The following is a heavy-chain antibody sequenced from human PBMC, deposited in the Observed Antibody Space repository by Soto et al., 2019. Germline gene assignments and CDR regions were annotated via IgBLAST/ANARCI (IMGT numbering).Heavy chain of an antibody. J-gene: IGHJ6*02. CDR2: ISAYNGNT. D-gene: IGHD6-6*01. Sequence: ASVKVSCKASGYTFTSYGISWVRQAPGQGLEWMGWISAYNGNTNHAQKLQGRVTMTTDTSTSTAYMELRSLRSDDTAVYYCAREEQLVAYYYYGMDVWGQGTTVTVSS. V-gene: IGHV1-18*01. CDR3: AREEQLVAYYYYGMDV. CDR1: GYTFTSYG.